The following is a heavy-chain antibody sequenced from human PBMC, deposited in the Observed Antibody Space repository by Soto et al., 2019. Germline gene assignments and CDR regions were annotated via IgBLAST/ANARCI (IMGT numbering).Heavy chain of an antibody. CDR3: AKNPENYYYGMDV. CDR2: IIPIFGTA. CDR1: GGTFSSYA. V-gene: IGHV1-69*13. Sequence: SVKVSCKASGGTFSSYAISWVRQAPGQGLEWIGGIIPIFGTADYAQKFQGRVTITADESTSTAYVELSSLRSEDTAVYYCAKNPENYYYGMDVWGQGTTVTVSS. J-gene: IGHJ6*02.